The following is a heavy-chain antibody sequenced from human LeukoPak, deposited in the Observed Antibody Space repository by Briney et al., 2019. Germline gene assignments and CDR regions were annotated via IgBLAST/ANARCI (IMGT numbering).Heavy chain of an antibody. Sequence: GGSLRLSCAASGFTFSSYSMNWVRQAPGKGLEWVSYISSSSSTKYYADSVKGRFTISRDNSKNALYLQMNSLRAEDTAVYYCASLDYTIFGIVTIYVFDIWGQGTTVTVSS. CDR2: ISSSSSTK. V-gene: IGHV3-48*01. D-gene: IGHD3-3*01. J-gene: IGHJ3*02. CDR3: ASLDYTIFGIVTIYVFDI. CDR1: GFTFSSYS.